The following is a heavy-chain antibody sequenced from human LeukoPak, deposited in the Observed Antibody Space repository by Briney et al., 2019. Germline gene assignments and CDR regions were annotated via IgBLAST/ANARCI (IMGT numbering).Heavy chain of an antibody. V-gene: IGHV3-7*05. Sequence: PGGSLRLPCAASGFTFSRYWMSWVRQAPGKGLEWVANIKEDGSEKYHVDSVKGRFTISRDNAKNSLYLQMNSLRAEDTAVYYCATLYRDYFDYWGQGTLVAVSA. CDR1: GFTFSRYW. D-gene: IGHD2-8*01. CDR3: ATLYRDYFDY. CDR2: IKEDGSEK. J-gene: IGHJ4*02.